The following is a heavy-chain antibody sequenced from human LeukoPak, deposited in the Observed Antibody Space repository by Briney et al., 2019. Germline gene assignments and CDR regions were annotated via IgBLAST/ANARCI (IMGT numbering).Heavy chain of an antibody. D-gene: IGHD6-13*01. V-gene: IGHV4-34*01. CDR2: INHSGST. CDR3: ARGFDSPHSSSWYEYWFDP. CDR1: GGSFSGYY. J-gene: IGHJ5*02. Sequence: SETLSLTCAVYGGSFSGYYWSWIRQPPGKGLEWIGEINHSGSTNYNPSLKSRVTISVDTSKNQFSLKLSSVTAADTAVYYCARGFDSPHSSSWYEYWFDPWGQGTLVTVSS.